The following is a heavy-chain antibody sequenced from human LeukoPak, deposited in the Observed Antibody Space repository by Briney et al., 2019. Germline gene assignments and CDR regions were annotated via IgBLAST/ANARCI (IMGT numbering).Heavy chain of an antibody. D-gene: IGHD3-3*01. CDR2: ISGSGGST. CDR1: GFTSSSYA. V-gene: IGHV3-23*01. J-gene: IGHJ4*02. Sequence: GGSPRLSCAASGFTSSSYAMSWIRQAPGKGLEWVSAISGSGGSTYYADSVKGRFTISRDNSKNTLYLQMNSLRAEDTAVYFCAKDPAGITIFGVVSHYFDYWGQGTLVTVSS. CDR3: AKDPAGITIFGVVSHYFDY.